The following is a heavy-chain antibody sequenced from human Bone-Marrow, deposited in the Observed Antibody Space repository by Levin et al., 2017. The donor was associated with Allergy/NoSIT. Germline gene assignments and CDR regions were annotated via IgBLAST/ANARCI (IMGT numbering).Heavy chain of an antibody. V-gene: IGHV1-69*01. CDR1: GGTFSSYA. Sequence: KISCKASGGTFSSYAISWVRQAPGQGLEWMGGIIPIFGTANYAQKFQGRVTITADESTSTAYMELSSLRSEDTAVYYCARVLEGGGRGWYYYMDVWGKGTTVTVSS. D-gene: IGHD2-15*01. CDR2: IIPIFGTA. CDR3: ARVLEGGGRGWYYYMDV. J-gene: IGHJ6*03.